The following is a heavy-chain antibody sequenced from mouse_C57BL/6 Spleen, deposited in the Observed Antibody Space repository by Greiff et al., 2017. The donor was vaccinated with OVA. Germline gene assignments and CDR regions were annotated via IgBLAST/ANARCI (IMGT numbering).Heavy chain of an antibody. D-gene: IGHD2-2*01. J-gene: IGHJ3*01. Sequence: QVQLQQSGPGLVQPSQSLSITCTVSGFSLTSYGVHWVRQSPGKGLEWLGVIWSGGSTDYNAAFISRLSISKDNSKSQVFFKMNSLQADDTAIYYCARIGYDDGFAYWGQGTLVTVSA. CDR3: ARIGYDDGFAY. CDR2: IWSGGST. V-gene: IGHV2-2*01. CDR1: GFSLTSYG.